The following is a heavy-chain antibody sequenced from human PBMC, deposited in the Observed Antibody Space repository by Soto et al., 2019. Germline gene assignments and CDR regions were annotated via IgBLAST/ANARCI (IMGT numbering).Heavy chain of an antibody. J-gene: IGHJ3*02. V-gene: IGHV1-18*01. Sequence: ASVKVSCKASGYTFTSYGISWARQAPGQGLEWMGWISAYNGNTNYAQKLQGRVTMTTDTSTSTAYMELRSLRSDDTAVYYCARDRIAVAGDAFDIWGQGTMVTVSS. CDR2: ISAYNGNT. CDR1: GYTFTSYG. D-gene: IGHD6-19*01. CDR3: ARDRIAVAGDAFDI.